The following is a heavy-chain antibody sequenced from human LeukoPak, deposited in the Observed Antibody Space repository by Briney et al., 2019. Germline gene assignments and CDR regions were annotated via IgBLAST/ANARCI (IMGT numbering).Heavy chain of an antibody. D-gene: IGHD3-22*01. CDR3: ARGLTAYYYDSTGYP. V-gene: IGHV4-39*07. CDR1: GGSISSNDYC. J-gene: IGHJ5*02. CDR2: IYYSGST. Sequence: SETLSLTCTVSGGSISSNDYCWGWFRQPPGKGLEWIGSIYYSGSTYYNSSLKSRVTISVDTSKNQFSLKLSSVTAADTAVYYCARGLTAYYYDSTGYPWGQGTLVTVSS.